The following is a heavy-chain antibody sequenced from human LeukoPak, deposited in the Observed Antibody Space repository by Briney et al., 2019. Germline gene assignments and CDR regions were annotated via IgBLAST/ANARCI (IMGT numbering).Heavy chain of an antibody. J-gene: IGHJ5*02. CDR3: ARGAHSGSFSSWFHP. Sequence: GSSVKVSCKASGGTFNKYAITWVRQAPGQGLEWMGGIIPMHAPARYAQNFQGRVTITTDESMTTAYVELSSLKSEDTALYYCARGAHSGSFSSWFHPWGQGTLVTVSS. D-gene: IGHD3-10*01. CDR1: GGTFNKYA. V-gene: IGHV1-69*05. CDR2: IIPMHAPA.